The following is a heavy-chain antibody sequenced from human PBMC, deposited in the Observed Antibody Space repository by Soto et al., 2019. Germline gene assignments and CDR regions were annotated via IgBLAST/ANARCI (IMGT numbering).Heavy chain of an antibody. D-gene: IGHD2-8*01. J-gene: IGHJ6*02. V-gene: IGHV1-69*01. CDR3: ARSMETNYFYCMDV. Sequence: QVQLVQSGAEVRAPGSSVKVSCEASGGTFRSYAINWVRQAPGQGLEWMGGIIPMFGKPNYAEKVLGRVTISADESTRTAYMEVTRLKSEDTAVYYCARSMETNYFYCMDVWGLGTTVTVSS. CDR2: IIPMFGKP. CDR1: GGTFRSYA.